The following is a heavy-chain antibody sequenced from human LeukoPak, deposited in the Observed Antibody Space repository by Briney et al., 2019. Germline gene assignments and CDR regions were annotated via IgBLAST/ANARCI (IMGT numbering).Heavy chain of an antibody. Sequence: SETLSLTCAVSGGSISSGGYSWSWIRQPPGKGLEWIGYIYYSGSTYYNPSLKSRVTISVDTSKNQFSLKLSSVTAADTAVYYCATQGTDYGGLFDYWGQGTLVTVSS. CDR1: GGSISSGGYS. CDR3: ATQGTDYGGLFDY. D-gene: IGHD4-23*01. J-gene: IGHJ4*02. CDR2: IYYSGST. V-gene: IGHV4-31*11.